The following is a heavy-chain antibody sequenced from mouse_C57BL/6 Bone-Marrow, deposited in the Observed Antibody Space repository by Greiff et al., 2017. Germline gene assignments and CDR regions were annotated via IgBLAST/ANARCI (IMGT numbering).Heavy chain of an antibody. Sequence: EVNLVESGGGLVQPGESLKLSCESNEYEFPSHDMSWVRKTPEKRLELVAAINSDGGSTYYPDTMERRFIISRDNTKKTLYLQMSSLRSEDTALYYCARLMITTDRAGFAYWGQGTLVTVSA. D-gene: IGHD2-4*01. CDR1: EYEFPSHD. J-gene: IGHJ3*01. V-gene: IGHV5-2*01. CDR3: ARLMITTDRAGFAY. CDR2: INSDGGST.